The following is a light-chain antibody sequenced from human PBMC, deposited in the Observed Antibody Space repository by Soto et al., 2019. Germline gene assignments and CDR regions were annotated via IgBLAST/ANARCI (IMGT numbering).Light chain of an antibody. J-gene: IGLJ1*01. CDR2: DVS. CDR1: SSVVGGYNY. CDR3: SSYTSSSTSV. V-gene: IGLV2-14*01. Sequence: QSALTQPASVSGSPGQSITISCTGTSSVVGGYNYVSWYQQHPGKAPKLMIYDVSNRPSGVSNRFSGSKSGNTASLTIPGLQAEDEADYYCSSYTSSSTSVFGTGTKVTVL.